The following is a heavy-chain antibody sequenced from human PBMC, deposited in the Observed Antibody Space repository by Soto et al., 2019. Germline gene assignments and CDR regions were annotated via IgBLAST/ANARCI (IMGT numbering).Heavy chain of an antibody. V-gene: IGHV3-11*01. CDR3: ARKTYSSSWSPFDY. Sequence: GGSLRLSCAASGFTFSDYYMSWIRQAPGKGLEWVSYISSSGSTIYYADSVKGRFTISRDNAKNSLYLQMNSLRAEDTDVYYCARKTYSSSWSPFDYWGQGTLVTVSS. D-gene: IGHD6-13*01. CDR1: GFTFSDYY. CDR2: ISSSGSTI. J-gene: IGHJ4*02.